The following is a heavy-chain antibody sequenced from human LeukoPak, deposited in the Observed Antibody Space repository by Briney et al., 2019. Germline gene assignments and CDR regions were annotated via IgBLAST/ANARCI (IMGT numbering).Heavy chain of an antibody. CDR3: ARSQWLVRCLDY. J-gene: IGHJ4*02. Sequence: ASVKVSCKASGYTFINYGISWVRQAPGQGLEWMGWISAYNGNTDYRQKFQGRVTMTTDTSTSTAYMELRSLRSDDTAVYYCARSQWLVRCLDYWGQGTLVTVSS. CDR2: ISAYNGNT. V-gene: IGHV1-18*01. D-gene: IGHD6-19*01. CDR1: GYTFINYG.